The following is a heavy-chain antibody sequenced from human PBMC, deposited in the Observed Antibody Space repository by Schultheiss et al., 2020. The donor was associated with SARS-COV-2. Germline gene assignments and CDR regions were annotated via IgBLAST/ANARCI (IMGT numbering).Heavy chain of an antibody. CDR1: GFTFSSYW. D-gene: IGHD6-6*01. CDR3: ARWGYFSSSPFDY. J-gene: IGHJ4*02. CDR2: IKQDGSEK. V-gene: IGHV3-7*01. Sequence: GESLKISCAASGFTFSSYWMSWVRQAPGKGLEWVANIKQDGSEKYYVDSVKGRFTISRDNAKNSLYLQMNSLRAEDTAVYYCARWGYFSSSPFDYWGQGTLVTVSS.